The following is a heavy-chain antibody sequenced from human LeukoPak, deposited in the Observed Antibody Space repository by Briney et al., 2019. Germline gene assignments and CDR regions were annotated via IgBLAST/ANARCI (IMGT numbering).Heavy chain of an antibody. CDR2: IYYEGNT. D-gene: IGHD3-10*01. V-gene: IGHV4-39*01. J-gene: IGHJ5*02. CDR3: ASHLWSGELNWFDP. CDR1: GGSISSTTYY. Sequence: SETLSLTCTVSGGSISSTTYYWGWIRQPPGKGLEWIGSIYYEGNTYFNPSLKSRLTISVDTSKNQFSLTLSSVTAADTAVYYCASHLWSGELNWFDPWGQGTLVTVSS.